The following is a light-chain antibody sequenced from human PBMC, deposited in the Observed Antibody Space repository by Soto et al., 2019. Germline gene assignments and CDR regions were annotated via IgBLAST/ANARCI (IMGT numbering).Light chain of an antibody. V-gene: IGKV1-39*01. CDR1: QSISNY. CDR2: AAS. CDR3: QQSYSIPLT. Sequence: DIQMTQSPSSLSASVRDRVTITCRASQSISNYLNWYQQKPGKAPQLLIFAASILQSGVPSRFSGSGSGTDFTLTISSLRPEDFATYYCQQSYSIPLTFGGGTVVEIK. J-gene: IGKJ4*01.